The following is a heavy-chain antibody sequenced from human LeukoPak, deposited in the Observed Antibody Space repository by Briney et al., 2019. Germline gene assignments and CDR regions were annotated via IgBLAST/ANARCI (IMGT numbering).Heavy chain of an antibody. J-gene: IGHJ4*02. D-gene: IGHD6-13*01. CDR2: IYSGGST. Sequence: GGSLRLSCAASGFTVSSNYMSWVRQAPGKGLEWVSVIYSGGSTYYAGSVKGRFTISRDNSKNTLYLQMNSLRAEDTAVYYCARDKEQLVSDYWGQGTLVTVSS. CDR1: GFTVSSNY. CDR3: ARDKEQLVSDY. V-gene: IGHV3-66*01.